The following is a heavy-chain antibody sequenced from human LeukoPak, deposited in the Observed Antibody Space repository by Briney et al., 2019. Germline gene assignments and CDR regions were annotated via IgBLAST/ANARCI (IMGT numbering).Heavy chain of an antibody. CDR3: ARAPPMLYADYYGMDV. V-gene: IGHV3-13*01. CDR1: GFTFSSYD. Sequence: GGSLRLSCAASGFTFSSYDMHWVRQATGKGLEWVSAIGTAGDTYYPGSVKGRFTISRENAKNSLYLQMNSLRAGDTAVYYCARAPPMLYADYYGMDVWAKGPRSPSP. J-gene: IGHJ6*02. D-gene: IGHD2-8*01. CDR2: IGTAGDT.